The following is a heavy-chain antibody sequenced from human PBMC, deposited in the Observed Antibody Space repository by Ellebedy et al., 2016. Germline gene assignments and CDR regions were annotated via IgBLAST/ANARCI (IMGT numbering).Heavy chain of an antibody. CDR1: GFTFSDYS. J-gene: IGHJ4*02. Sequence: GESLKISCAGSGFTFSDYSMTWIRQAPGKWPESISYISVITNTIYYADSVKGRFTISRDNAKNSLSLQMNSLRDEDTAVYYCVRDMSSGWKFDYWGQGTLVTVSS. V-gene: IGHV3-11*04. CDR2: ISVITNTI. CDR3: VRDMSSGWKFDY. D-gene: IGHD6-19*01.